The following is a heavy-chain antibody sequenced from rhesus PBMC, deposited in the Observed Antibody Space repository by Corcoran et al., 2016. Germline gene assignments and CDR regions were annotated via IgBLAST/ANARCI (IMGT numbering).Heavy chain of an antibody. V-gene: IGHV4-73*01. J-gene: IGHJ4*01. Sequence: QVQLQQWGEGLVKPSETLSLTCAVYGGYISGYYYWSWIRQPPGKGPEWIGYIYVNIASTNYNPSLKNRVTISKDTSKNQFSLKLSSVTAADTAVYYCARDRAGAAGNFDYWGQGVLVTVSS. D-gene: IGHD6-25*01. CDR2: IYVNIAST. CDR1: GGYISGYYY. CDR3: ARDRAGAAGNFDY.